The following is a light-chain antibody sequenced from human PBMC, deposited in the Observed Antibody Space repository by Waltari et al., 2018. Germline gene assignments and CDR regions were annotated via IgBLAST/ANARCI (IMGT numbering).Light chain of an antibody. CDR3: GTWDGSARV. CDR1: TSNIGNNY. J-gene: IGLJ3*02. V-gene: IGLV1-51*01. CDR2: GNN. Sequence: QSALTQPPSVSAAPGQKVTISCSGSTSNIGNNYVSWYQHLPGTAPKLLIYGNNKRPSGIPDRFSVSKSGTSATLGITGLQTGDEGDYYCGTWDGSARVFGGGTKLTVL.